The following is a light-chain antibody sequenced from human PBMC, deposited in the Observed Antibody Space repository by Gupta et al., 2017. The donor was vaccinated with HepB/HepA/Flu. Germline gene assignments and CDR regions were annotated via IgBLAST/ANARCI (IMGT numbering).Light chain of an antibody. CDR3: QTWGTAIHWT. Sequence: QLVLTQSPSAFASLGASVTLTCTVSSAHSTYAIAWHQQQPEKGFRYLMRVTSDGSHTKGDVIPDRFSGSSFGAARYLTISSLQPEDDGDYYCQTWGTAIHWTFGGGTKLTVL. V-gene: IGLV4-69*01. J-gene: IGLJ2*01. CDR1: SAHSTYA. CDR2: VTSDGSH.